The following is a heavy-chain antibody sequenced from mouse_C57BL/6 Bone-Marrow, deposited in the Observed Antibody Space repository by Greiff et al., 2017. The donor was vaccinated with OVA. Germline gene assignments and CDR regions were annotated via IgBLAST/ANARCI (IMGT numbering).Heavy chain of an antibody. CDR2: ISDGGSYT. Sequence: EVQRVESGGGLVKPGGSLKLSCAASGFTFSSYAMSWVRQTPEKRLEWVATISDGGSYTYYPDSVKGRFTISRDNAKNTLYLQMSSLRSEDTALYYCARPFITTVVGPGAMDYWGQGTSVTVSS. CDR1: GFTFSSYA. D-gene: IGHD1-1*01. J-gene: IGHJ4*01. CDR3: ARPFITTVVGPGAMDY. V-gene: IGHV5-9-3*01.